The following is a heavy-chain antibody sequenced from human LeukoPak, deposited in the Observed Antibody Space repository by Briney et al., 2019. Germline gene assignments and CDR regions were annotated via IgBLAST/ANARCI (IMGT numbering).Heavy chain of an antibody. CDR2: ISYDGSTK. CDR1: GFTFIGYG. V-gene: IGHV3-30*18. CDR3: AKVPNKMTTRTFDS. Sequence: GGSLILSCAASGFTFIGYGMHWVRQAPGKGLEWVSVISYDGSTKYYADSVQGRFTISRDNSKNILYLQMNSLRAEDTAVYYCAKVPNKMTTRTFDSWGRGTLVTVSS. J-gene: IGHJ4*02. D-gene: IGHD5-24*01.